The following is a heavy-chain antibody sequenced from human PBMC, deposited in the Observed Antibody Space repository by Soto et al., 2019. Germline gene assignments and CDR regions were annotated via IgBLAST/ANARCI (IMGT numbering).Heavy chain of an antibody. V-gene: IGHV1-2*02. Sequence: ASVKVSCKASGYTFTGYYLHWVRQAPGQGLEWMGWINVYNGDTKNSQKCQGRVTMTRDTSINTAYMELSSLRSEDTAVYYCAADHDWEWLLSDYGIGVLGQGTTVTVSS. CDR3: AADHDWEWLLSDYGIGV. D-gene: IGHD3-3*01. CDR1: GYTFTGYY. J-gene: IGHJ6*02. CDR2: INVYNGDT.